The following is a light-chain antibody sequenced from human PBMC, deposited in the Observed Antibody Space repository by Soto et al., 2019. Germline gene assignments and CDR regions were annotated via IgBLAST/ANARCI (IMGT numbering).Light chain of an antibody. Sequence: DIQMTQSPSSLSASVGDRVTITCRASQSISSYLNWYQQKPGKAPKLLIYAASSLQSGVPSRFSGSGSGTDFTLTISSLQPEDVATYYCQQSYSTPPRTFGGGTKVEI. CDR2: AAS. CDR1: QSISSY. J-gene: IGKJ4*01. V-gene: IGKV1-39*01. CDR3: QQSYSTPPRT.